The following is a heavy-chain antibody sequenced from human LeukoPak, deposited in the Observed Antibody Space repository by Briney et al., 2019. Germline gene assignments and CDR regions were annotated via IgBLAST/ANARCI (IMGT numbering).Heavy chain of an antibody. CDR2: INPNSGGT. Sequence: ASVKVSCKASGYTLTGYSLHWVRQAPGLGLEWMGWINPNSGGTNYAQRFQGRVTMTRDTSISTAYMDLSSLTSDDTAVYYCVRDLGGRYSWFDPWGQGTLVTVSS. CDR1: GYTLTGYS. V-gene: IGHV1-2*02. J-gene: IGHJ5*02. CDR3: VRDLGGRYSWFDP. D-gene: IGHD1-26*01.